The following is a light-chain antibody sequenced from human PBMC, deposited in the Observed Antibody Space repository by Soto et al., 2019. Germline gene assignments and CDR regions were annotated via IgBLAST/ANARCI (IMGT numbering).Light chain of an antibody. Sequence: QSALTQAPSASGSPGQSVIISCTGTSSDDGGYNYVSWYQLHPGKAPKLMIYEVSKRPSGVPDRFSGSKSGNTASLTVSGLHAEDEADYYCSSSAGINHVGVFGTGTQLTVL. CDR1: SSDDGGYNY. V-gene: IGLV2-8*01. CDR3: SSSAGINHVGV. CDR2: EVS. J-gene: IGLJ1*01.